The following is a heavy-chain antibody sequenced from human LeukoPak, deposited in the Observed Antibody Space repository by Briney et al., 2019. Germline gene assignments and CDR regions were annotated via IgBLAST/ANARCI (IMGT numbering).Heavy chain of an antibody. D-gene: IGHD3-22*01. CDR2: IYYSGST. CDR1: GDSVSSTGYY. Sequence: SSETLSLTCTVSGDSVSSTGYYWGWIRQPPGKGLEWIGTIYYSGSTYYNPSLKSRVTMSEDTSRNQFSLRLSSVNAADTAVYYSARHDYDSSGYYFFDYWGQGALVTVSS. CDR3: ARHDYDSSGYYFFDY. V-gene: IGHV4-39*01. J-gene: IGHJ4*02.